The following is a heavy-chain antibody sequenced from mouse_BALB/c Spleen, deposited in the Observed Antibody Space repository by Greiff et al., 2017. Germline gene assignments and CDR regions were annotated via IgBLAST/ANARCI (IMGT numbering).Heavy chain of an antibody. D-gene: IGHD1-1*02. CDR1: GFTFSSYA. CDR3: ARVGLICAMDD. CDR2: ISSGGSYT. V-gene: IGHV5-9-3*01. Sequence: EVKLMESGGGLVKPGGSLKLSCAASGFTFSSYAMSWVRQTPEKRLEWVATISSGGSYTYYPDSVKGRFTISRDNAKNTLYLQMSSLRSEDTSIYSCARVGLICAMDDWGEGTTVTVSS. J-gene: IGHJ4*01.